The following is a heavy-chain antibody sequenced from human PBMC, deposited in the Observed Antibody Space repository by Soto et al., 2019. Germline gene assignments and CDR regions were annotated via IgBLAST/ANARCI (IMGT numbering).Heavy chain of an antibody. CDR2: ISSSSSAI. Sequence: EVQLVESGGDLVQPGGSLRLSCAASGFTFSTYTMNWVRQAPGKGLEWVSYISSSSSAIYYADSVKGRFTISRDNAKNSLYLQMNSLRVEDKAMYYCARGAFFWGQGTLVTVSS. V-gene: IGHV3-48*01. CDR1: GFTFSTYT. J-gene: IGHJ4*02. CDR3: ARGAFF. D-gene: IGHD3-3*01.